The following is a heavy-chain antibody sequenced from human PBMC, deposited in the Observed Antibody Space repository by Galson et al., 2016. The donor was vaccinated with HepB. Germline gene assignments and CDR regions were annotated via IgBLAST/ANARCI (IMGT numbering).Heavy chain of an antibody. D-gene: IGHD3-10*01. CDR3: ARRRGNTNFDY. CDR2: ISGDGVT. J-gene: IGHJ4*02. V-gene: IGHV3-53*01. CDR1: GFSIRNHW. Sequence: SLRLSCAASGFSIRNHWMSWVRQAPGKGLEWVSLISGDGVTYYADSVKGRFTISRDHSDNSLYLQMNSLRAEDTAVYYCARRRGNTNFDYWGQGTLVTVSS.